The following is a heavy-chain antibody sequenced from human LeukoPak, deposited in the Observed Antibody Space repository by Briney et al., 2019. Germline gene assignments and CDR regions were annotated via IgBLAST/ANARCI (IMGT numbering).Heavy chain of an antibody. CDR3: VKDRPFPYGMDV. CDR2: ITWNGGYT. CDR1: GFKFEDFG. Sequence: GGSLRLSCAASGFKFEDFGMHWVRQAPGKGLEWVSYITWNGGYTYYADSVKGRFTISRDNSKNSLYLQMNTLRPEDTALYYCVKDRPFPYGMDVWGHGTTVTVSS. V-gene: IGHV3-43D*03. J-gene: IGHJ6*02. D-gene: IGHD2-21*01.